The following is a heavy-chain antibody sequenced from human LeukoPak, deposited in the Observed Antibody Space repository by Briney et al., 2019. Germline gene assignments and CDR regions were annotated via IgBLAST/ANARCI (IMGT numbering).Heavy chain of an antibody. Sequence: PGGSLRLSCAASGFTFSSYAMHWVRQAPGKGLEWVAVISYDGSNKYYADSVKGRFTISRDNSKNTLYLQMNSLRAEDTAVYYCGNSSQYFGYRGQGNLVTISS. CDR1: GFTFSSYA. J-gene: IGHJ4*02. D-gene: IGHD6-13*01. CDR2: ISYDGSNK. CDR3: GNSSQYFGY. V-gene: IGHV3-30-3*01.